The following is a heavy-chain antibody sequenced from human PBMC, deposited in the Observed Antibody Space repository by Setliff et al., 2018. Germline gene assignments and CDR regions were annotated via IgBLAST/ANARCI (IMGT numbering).Heavy chain of an antibody. D-gene: IGHD5-12*01. V-gene: IGHV3-7*01. Sequence: GGSLRLSCAVSGFTFSSYAMHWARQAPGKGLEWVASIKEDGSQRNYVDSVRGRFTVSRDNARNLLYLQMNSLRVDDTAVYYCAREGYGGVKCGGFDVWGQGTMVTVSS. J-gene: IGHJ3*01. CDR3: AREGYGGVKCGGFDV. CDR1: GFTFSSYA. CDR2: IKEDGSQR.